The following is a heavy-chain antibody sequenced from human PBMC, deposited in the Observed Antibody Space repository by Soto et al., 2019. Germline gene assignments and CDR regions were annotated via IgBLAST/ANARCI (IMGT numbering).Heavy chain of an antibody. CDR3: VRGCDPNYYHHSSSCRFDY. Sequence: ASVSRSCKSAGAALKSNARNFVRQAPGQRLEWMGWINADKGETRYAQSFQGRVTFTRDTSASTAYMELSGLTSEDTAVYYCVRGCDPNYYHHSSSCRFDYWG. D-gene: IGHD3-22*01. CDR1: GAALKSNA. J-gene: IGHJ4*01. CDR2: INADKGET. V-gene: IGHV1-3*01.